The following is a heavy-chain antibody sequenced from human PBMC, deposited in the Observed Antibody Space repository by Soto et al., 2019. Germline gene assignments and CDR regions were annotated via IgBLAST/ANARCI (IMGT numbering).Heavy chain of an antibody. CDR3: WRARRSQGYEYYFDY. V-gene: IGHV3-30*03. CDR1: GFTFNSYG. Sequence: QVQLEESGGGVVQPGRSLRLSCAASGFTFNSYGMHWVRQAPGKGLEWVAVISYDGSQKYYADSVKGRFTISRDNSKNPLYLQMNSLRAEDTAVYYCWRARRSQGYEYYFDYWGQGTLVPVSS. D-gene: IGHD3-3*01. CDR2: ISYDGSQK. J-gene: IGHJ4*02.